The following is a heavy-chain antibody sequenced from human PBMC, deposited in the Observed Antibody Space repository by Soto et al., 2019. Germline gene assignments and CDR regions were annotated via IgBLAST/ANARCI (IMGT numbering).Heavy chain of an antibody. Sequence: PVGSLRLSCASSVFTFSNFAMSCVRHSPGKWLEWVSSISGTGGRTYYADSVKGRLTISRDNSKNTVYLQMSNLRVEHSAVFYCAKNLDGSGHYGPDQWGQGTSGIVSS. CDR2: ISGTGGRT. J-gene: IGHJ5*02. V-gene: IGHV3-23*01. D-gene: IGHD2-15*01. CDR1: VFTFSNFA. CDR3: AKNLDGSGHYGPDQ.